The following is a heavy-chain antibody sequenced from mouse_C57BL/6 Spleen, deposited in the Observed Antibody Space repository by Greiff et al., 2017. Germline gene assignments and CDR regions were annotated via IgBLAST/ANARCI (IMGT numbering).Heavy chain of an antibody. V-gene: IGHV1-50*01. Sequence: QVQLQQPGAELVKPGASVKLSCKASGYTFTSYWMQWVKQRPGQGLEWIGEIDPSDSYTNYNQKFKGKATLTVDTSSSTAYMQLSSLTSEDSAVYYCARYYYGLDYWGHGTTLTVSS. CDR1: GYTFTSYW. CDR3: ARYYYGLDY. D-gene: IGHD1-1*01. J-gene: IGHJ2*01. CDR2: IDPSDSYT.